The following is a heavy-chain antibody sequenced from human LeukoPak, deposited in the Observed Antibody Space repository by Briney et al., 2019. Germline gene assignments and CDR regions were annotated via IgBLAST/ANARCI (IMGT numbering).Heavy chain of an antibody. J-gene: IGHJ4*02. CDR2: MNPNSGNT. CDR1: VYTFTSYD. CDR3: ARYATVTRTFDY. Sequence: ASVKVSCKSSVYTFTSYDINWVRQATGQGLEWMGWMNPNSGNTGYAQKFQGRVTMTRNTSISTAYMELSSLRSEDTAVYYCARYATVTRTFDYWGQGTLVTVSS. V-gene: IGHV1-8*01. D-gene: IGHD4-17*01.